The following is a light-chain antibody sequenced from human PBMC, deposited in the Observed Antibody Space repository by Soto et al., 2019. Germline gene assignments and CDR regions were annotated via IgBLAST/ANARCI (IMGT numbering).Light chain of an antibody. CDR2: GAS. V-gene: IGKV3-15*01. Sequence: IVLTQSPATLSVSPGDRATLSCRASQSLSSNLAWYQQKPGQAPRLLIYGASTRAIGIPARFSGSGSGTEFTLAISSLQSEDLAVYYCQQYNYWPPWTFGQATKVEIK. J-gene: IGKJ1*01. CDR1: QSLSSN. CDR3: QQYNYWPPWT.